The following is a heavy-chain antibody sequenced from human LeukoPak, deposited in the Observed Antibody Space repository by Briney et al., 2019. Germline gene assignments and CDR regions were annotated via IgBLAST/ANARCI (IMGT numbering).Heavy chain of an antibody. V-gene: IGHV3-23*01. CDR3: AKEVRVSSGWYSDY. Sequence: GGSLRLSCAASGFTFSTHAMSWVRQAPGKGLEWVSEISGSGGDTYYADSVKGRITISRDNSKNTLYLQMNSLRAEDTAVYYCAKEVRVSSGWYSDYWGQGTLVTVSS. CDR2: ISGSGGDT. D-gene: IGHD6-19*01. CDR1: GFTFSTHA. J-gene: IGHJ4*02.